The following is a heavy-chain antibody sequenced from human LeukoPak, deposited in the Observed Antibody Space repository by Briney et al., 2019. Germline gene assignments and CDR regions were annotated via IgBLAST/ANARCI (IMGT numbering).Heavy chain of an antibody. V-gene: IGHV4-31*03. J-gene: IGHJ5*02. CDR1: GGSIGSGDYY. D-gene: IGHD5-12*01. CDR2: IYYSGST. Sequence: SQTLSLTRTVSGGSIGSGDYYWSWIRQHPGKGLEWIGYIYYSGSTYYNPSLKSRVTISGDTSKNQFSLKLSSVTAADTAVYYCARGSDIVATIWFDPWGQGILVTVSS. CDR3: ARGSDIVATIWFDP.